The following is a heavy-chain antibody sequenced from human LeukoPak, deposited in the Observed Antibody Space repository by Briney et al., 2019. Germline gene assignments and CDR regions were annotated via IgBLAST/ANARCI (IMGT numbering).Heavy chain of an antibody. J-gene: IGHJ6*02. V-gene: IGHV3-30*18. CDR1: GFTFSSYG. D-gene: IGHD2-8*02. Sequence: GGSLRLSCAASGFTFSSYGMHWVRQAPGKGLEWVAVISYDGSNKYYVDSVKGRFTISRDNSKNTLYLQLNSLRAEDTAVYYCAKGTGPFYYGMDAWGQGTTVTVSS. CDR3: AKGTGPFYYGMDA. CDR2: ISYDGSNK.